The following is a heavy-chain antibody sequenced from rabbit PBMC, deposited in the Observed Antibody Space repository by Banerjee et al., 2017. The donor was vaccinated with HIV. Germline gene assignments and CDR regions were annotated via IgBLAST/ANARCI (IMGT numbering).Heavy chain of an antibody. CDR2: IDSGKCGT. CDR1: GFDFSSYFL. J-gene: IGHJ4*01. V-gene: IGHV1S45*01. D-gene: IGHD1-1*01. CDR3: ATDLGGSDYYFKL. Sequence: QEPLVESGGGLVQPEGSLTLTCKASGFDFSSYFLSCVRQAPGKGLEWIGIIDSGKCGTAYATWAKGRFTISKTSSTTVTLQMTSLTAEDTATYLCATDLGGSDYYFKLWGPGTLVTVS.